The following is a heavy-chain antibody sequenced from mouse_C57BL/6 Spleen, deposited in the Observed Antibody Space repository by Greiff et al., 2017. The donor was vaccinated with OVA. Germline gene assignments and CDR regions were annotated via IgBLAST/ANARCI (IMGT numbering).Heavy chain of an antibody. V-gene: IGHV2-2*01. CDR2: IWSGGST. J-gene: IGHJ4*01. D-gene: IGHD2-3*01. Sequence: VQLQQSGPGLVQPSQSLSITCTVSGFSLTSYGVHWVRQSPGKGLEWLGVIWSGGSTDYNAAFISRLSISKDNSKSQVFFKMNSLQADDTAIYYCARYPYDDYYVDYAMDYWGQGTSVTVSS. CDR1: GFSLTSYG. CDR3: ARYPYDDYYVDYAMDY.